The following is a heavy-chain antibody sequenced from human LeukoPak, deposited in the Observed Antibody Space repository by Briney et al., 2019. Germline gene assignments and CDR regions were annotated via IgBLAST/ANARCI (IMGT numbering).Heavy chain of an antibody. J-gene: IGHJ6*02. D-gene: IGHD4-17*01. CDR1: GFTFSSYG. Sequence: PGGSLRLSCAASGFTFSSYGMHWVRQAPGKGLEWVAVISYDGINKYYADSVKGRFTISRDNSKSTLYLQMNNLRAEDTAVFYCAKSLYGDYAPRNYGMDVWGQGTTVTVS. CDR2: ISYDGINK. V-gene: IGHV3-30*18. CDR3: AKSLYGDYAPRNYGMDV.